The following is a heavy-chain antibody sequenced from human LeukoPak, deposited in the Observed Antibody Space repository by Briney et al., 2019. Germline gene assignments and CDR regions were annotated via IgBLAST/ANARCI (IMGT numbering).Heavy chain of an antibody. CDR2: INHSGST. V-gene: IGHV4-34*01. CDR1: GFTFSDYY. J-gene: IGHJ4*02. D-gene: IGHD6-13*01. Sequence: LRLSCAASGFTFSDYYMSWIRQPPGKGLEWIGEINHSGSTNYNPSLKSRVTISVDTSKNQFSLKLSSVTAADTAVYYCARGRYSSLGIDYWGQGTLVTVSS. CDR3: ARGRYSSLGIDY.